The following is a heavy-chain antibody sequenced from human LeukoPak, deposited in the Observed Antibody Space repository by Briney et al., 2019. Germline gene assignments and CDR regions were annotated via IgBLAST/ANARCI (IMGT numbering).Heavy chain of an antibody. CDR1: GYSISSGYY. CDR2: IYHSGST. J-gene: IGHJ6*03. D-gene: IGHD2-15*01. Sequence: SETLSLTCTVSGYSISSGYYWGWIRQPPGKGLEWIGSIYHSGSTYYNPSLKSRVTISVDTSKNQFSLKLSSVTAADTAVYYCARDHCSGGSCYLSHLFHYYYYYMDVWGKGTTVTVSS. CDR3: ARDHCSGGSCYLSHLFHYYYYYMDV. V-gene: IGHV4-38-2*02.